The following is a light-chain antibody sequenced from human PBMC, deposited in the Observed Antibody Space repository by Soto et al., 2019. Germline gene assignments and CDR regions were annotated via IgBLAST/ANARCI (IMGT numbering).Light chain of an antibody. CDR2: EAS. CDR1: SSDVGSYNF. J-gene: IGLJ2*01. Sequence: QSALTQPASVSGSPGQSITISCTGTSSDVGSYNFVSWYQQHPGKAPKLMIYEASKRPSGVSNRFSGSKSGNTASLTISGLQAEDEAHYYCCSYAGSSTVVFGGGTKVTVL. V-gene: IGLV2-23*01. CDR3: CSYAGSSTVV.